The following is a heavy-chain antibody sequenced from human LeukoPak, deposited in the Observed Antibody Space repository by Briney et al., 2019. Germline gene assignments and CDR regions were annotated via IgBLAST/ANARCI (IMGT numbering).Heavy chain of an antibody. Sequence: GGTLRLSCAASGFTFSSYWMSWGRQAPGPGLERVANIKQYGSEKYYVDSVKGRFTISRENTKNTLYLQMNSPIAEAAAVYYCSKVLHEQWLVSADAFDIW. D-gene: IGHD6-19*01. CDR3: SKVLHEQWLVSADAFDI. CDR1: GFTFSSYW. J-gene: IGHJ3*02. V-gene: IGHV3-7*01. CDR2: IKQYGSEK.